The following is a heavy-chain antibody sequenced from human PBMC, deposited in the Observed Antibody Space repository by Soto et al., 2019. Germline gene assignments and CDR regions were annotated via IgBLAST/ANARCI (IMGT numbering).Heavy chain of an antibody. J-gene: IGHJ5*02. Sequence: QVQLQESGPGLVKPSQTLSLTCTVSGGSISSGDYYWSWIRQPPGKGLEWIGYIYYSGSTYYNPSLKNRVTISGDTPKNPFSLKLSSVTAADTALYYCARAKGLLTVTTSWFDPWGQGTLVTVSS. D-gene: IGHD4-17*01. CDR1: GGSISSGDYY. CDR3: ARAKGLLTVTTSWFDP. V-gene: IGHV4-30-4*01. CDR2: IYYSGST.